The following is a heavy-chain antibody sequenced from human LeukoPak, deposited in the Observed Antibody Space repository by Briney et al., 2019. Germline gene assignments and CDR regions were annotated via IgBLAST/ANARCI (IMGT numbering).Heavy chain of an antibody. CDR1: GGSFSGYY. CDR2: INHSGST. V-gene: IGHV4-34*01. D-gene: IGHD1-26*01. CDR3: ARDDSWELPFDY. Sequence: SETLSLTCAVYGGSFSGYYWSWIRQPPGKGLEWIGEINHSGSTNYNPSLKSRVTISVDTSKNQFSLKLSSVTAADTAVYYCARDDSWELPFDYWGQGTLVTVSS. J-gene: IGHJ4*02.